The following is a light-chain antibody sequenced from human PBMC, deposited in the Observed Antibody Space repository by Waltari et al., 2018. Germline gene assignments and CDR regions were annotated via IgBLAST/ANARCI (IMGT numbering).Light chain of an antibody. CDR3: QQYLSLPYT. CDR2: AAS. Sequence: DIQMTQSPSSLSASVGDKVTITCQAGQDIGNYLNWYQQKPGKAPNLLNHAASNLEGGVPSRFSVRGSETHFSFTISSLQPGDFATYYGQQYLSLPYTFGQGTILDI. J-gene: IGKJ2*01. V-gene: IGKV1-33*01. CDR1: QDIGNY.